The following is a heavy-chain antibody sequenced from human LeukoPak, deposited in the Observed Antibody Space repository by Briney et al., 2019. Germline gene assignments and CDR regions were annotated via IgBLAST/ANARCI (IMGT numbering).Heavy chain of an antibody. CDR3: AKERGYSYGYGLDY. D-gene: IGHD5-18*01. J-gene: IGHJ4*02. CDR1: GFTFSSYW. V-gene: IGHV3-7*03. CDR2: INQDGSDK. Sequence: GGSLRLSCAASGFTFSSYWMNWVRQAPGKGLEWVANINQDGSDKYYVDSVKGRFTISRDNSKNTLYLQMNSLRAEDTAVYYCAKERGYSYGYGLDYWGQGTLVTVSS.